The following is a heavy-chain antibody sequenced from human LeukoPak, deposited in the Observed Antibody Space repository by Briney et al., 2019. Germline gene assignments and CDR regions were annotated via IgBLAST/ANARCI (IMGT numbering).Heavy chain of an antibody. CDR2: IYYSGST. V-gene: IGHV4-39*07. Sequence: SETLSLTCTVSGGSISSSSYYWGWIRQPPGKGLEWIGSIYYSGSTYYNPSLKSRVTISVDTSKNQFSLKLSSVTAADTAVYYCAGSSWGVDYWGQGTLATVSS. CDR1: GGSISSSSYY. D-gene: IGHD6-13*01. CDR3: AGSSWGVDY. J-gene: IGHJ4*02.